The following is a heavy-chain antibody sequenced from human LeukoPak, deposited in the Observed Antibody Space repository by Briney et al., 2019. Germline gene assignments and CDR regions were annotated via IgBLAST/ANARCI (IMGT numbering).Heavy chain of an antibody. CDR3: ARREYDSSGYSAFDI. V-gene: IGHV4-39*01. CDR2: IYYSEST. J-gene: IGHJ3*02. CDR1: GGSISSSSYY. Sequence: EPSETLSLTCTVSGGSISSSSYYWGWIRQPPGKGLEWIGSIYYSESTYYNPSLKSRVTISVDTSKNQFSLRLSSVTAADTAVYYCARREYDSSGYSAFDIWGQGTMVTVSS. D-gene: IGHD3-22*01.